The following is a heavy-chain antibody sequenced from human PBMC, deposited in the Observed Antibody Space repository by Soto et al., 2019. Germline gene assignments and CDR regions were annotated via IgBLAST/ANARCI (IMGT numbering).Heavy chain of an antibody. CDR1: GGSISSYY. CDR3: ASACTGYSSLDS. D-gene: IGHD3-9*01. Sequence: SETLSLTCTVSGGSISSYYWSWIRQPPGKGLEWIGYIYSSGTTNYKPSLKSRVTISVDTSKNQFSLKLNSVTAADTDVYYCASACTGYSSLDSWCQGQLVNVS. V-gene: IGHV4-59*01. J-gene: IGHJ5*01. CDR2: IYSSGTT.